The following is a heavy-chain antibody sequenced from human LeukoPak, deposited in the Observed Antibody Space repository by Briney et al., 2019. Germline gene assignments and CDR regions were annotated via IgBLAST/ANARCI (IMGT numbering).Heavy chain of an antibody. J-gene: IGHJ6*03. CDR1: GFTLTNYW. V-gene: IGHV3-7*01. Sequence: PGGPLTLSCAASGFTLTNYWMSWVRQAPGKGLEGVANIKQERSEKYYVDSVKRLVTISRENDKTSLSLQMNSRTAEDTAVYYCTTAGYSTSWYSIYSSYYMDVSGKGTPVTLSS. CDR2: IKQERSEK. D-gene: IGHD6-13*01. CDR3: TTAGYSTSWYSIYSSYYMDV.